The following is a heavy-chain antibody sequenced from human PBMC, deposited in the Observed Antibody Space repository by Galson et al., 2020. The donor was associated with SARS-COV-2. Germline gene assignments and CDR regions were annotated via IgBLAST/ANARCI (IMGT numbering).Heavy chain of an antibody. CDR2: IYWDDDK. CDR3: AHRRRYSSSWYFESGDAFDI. Sequence: SGPTLVKPTQTLTLTCTFSGFSLSTSGVGVGWIRQPPGKALEWLALIYWDDDKRYSPSLKSRLTITKDTSKNQVVLTMTNMDPVDTATYYCAHRRRYSSSWYFESGDAFDIWGQGTMVTVSS. J-gene: IGHJ3*02. D-gene: IGHD6-13*01. V-gene: IGHV2-5*02. CDR1: GFSLSTSGVG.